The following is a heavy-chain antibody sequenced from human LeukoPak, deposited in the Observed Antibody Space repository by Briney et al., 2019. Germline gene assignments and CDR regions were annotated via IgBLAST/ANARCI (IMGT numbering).Heavy chain of an antibody. CDR1: GYTFTSYD. V-gene: IGHV1-8*03. J-gene: IGHJ6*03. D-gene: IGHD2-15*01. CDR2: MNPNSGNT. Sequence: ASVKVSCKASGYTFTSYDINWVRQATGQGLEWMGWMNPNSGNTGYAQKFQGRVTITRNTSISTAYMELRSLRSDDTAVYYCARDGGYCSGGSCYFYYYYMDVWGKGTTVTVSS. CDR3: ARDGGYCSGGSCYFYYYYMDV.